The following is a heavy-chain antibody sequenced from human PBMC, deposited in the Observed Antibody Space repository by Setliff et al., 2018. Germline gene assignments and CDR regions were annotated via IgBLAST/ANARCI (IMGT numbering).Heavy chain of an antibody. J-gene: IGHJ4*02. CDR2: SDRGYYK. Sequence: SCKTSGFTFNDYGIQWVRRAPGKGLEWVASDRGYYKYYADSVRGRLTVSRDESKNTVFLEMNSLRVDDTATYYCAREGLTGPVVISVAYYFDSWGQGTVVTVSS. V-gene: IGHV3-30*19. CDR3: AREGLTGPVVISVAYYFDS. D-gene: IGHD2-21*01. CDR1: GFTFNDYG.